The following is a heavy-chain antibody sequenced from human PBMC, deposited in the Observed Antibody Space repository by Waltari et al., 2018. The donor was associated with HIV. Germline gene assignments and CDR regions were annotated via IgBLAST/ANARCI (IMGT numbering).Heavy chain of an antibody. CDR3: AKGKTGDF. CDR2: ISGSGDNT. CDR1: GFSFSTYA. J-gene: IGHJ4*02. Sequence: EVQLLESGGGFVQPGGSPRLSCAASGFSFSTYAMSWVRQAPGKGLEWVSAISGSGDNTYYADSVKGRFTISRDNSKNTLYLQMSSLRAEDTAVYYCAKGKTGDFWGQGTLVTVSS. V-gene: IGHV3-23*01.